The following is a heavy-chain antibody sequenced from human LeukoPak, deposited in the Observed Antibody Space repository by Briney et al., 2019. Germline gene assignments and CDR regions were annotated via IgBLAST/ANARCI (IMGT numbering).Heavy chain of an antibody. J-gene: IGHJ6*02. CDR3: ARTAAIKPTYYYYGMDV. CDR2: INPNSGGT. Sequence: GASVRVSCKASGYTCTGYYMHWVRQAPGQGLEWMGWINPNSGGTNYAQKFQGRVTMTRDTSISTAYMELSRLRSDDTAVYYCARTAAIKPTYYYYGMDVWGQGTTVTVSS. CDR1: GYTCTGYY. V-gene: IGHV1-2*02. D-gene: IGHD2-2*02.